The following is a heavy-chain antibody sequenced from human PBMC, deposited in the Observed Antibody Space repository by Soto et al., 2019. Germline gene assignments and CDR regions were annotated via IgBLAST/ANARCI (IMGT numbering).Heavy chain of an antibody. D-gene: IGHD3-10*01. CDR2: IDPSDSYT. J-gene: IGHJ6*02. Sequence: RGESLKISCKGSGYSFTSYWISWVRQMPGKGLEWMGRIDPSDSYTNYSPSFQGHVTISADKSISTAYLQWSSLKASDTAMYYCARLVWFGTQPYYYYGMDVWGQGTTVTVSS. CDR1: GYSFTSYW. V-gene: IGHV5-10-1*01. CDR3: ARLVWFGTQPYYYYGMDV.